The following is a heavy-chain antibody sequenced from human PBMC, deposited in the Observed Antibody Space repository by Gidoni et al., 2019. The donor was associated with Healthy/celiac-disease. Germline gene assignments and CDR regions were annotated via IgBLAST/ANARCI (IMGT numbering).Heavy chain of an antibody. V-gene: IGHV3-30*01. Sequence: QVQLVESGGGVVQPGRSLRLSCAASGFTFRSFAMHWVRQAPGKGLEWVAVISYDGSNKYYADSVKGRFTISRDNSKNTLYLQMNSLRAEDTAVYYCARDRRDGYNYGMVLDYWGQGTLVTVSS. CDR1: GFTFRSFA. J-gene: IGHJ4*02. CDR3: ARDRRDGYNYGMVLDY. CDR2: ISYDGSNK. D-gene: IGHD5-12*01.